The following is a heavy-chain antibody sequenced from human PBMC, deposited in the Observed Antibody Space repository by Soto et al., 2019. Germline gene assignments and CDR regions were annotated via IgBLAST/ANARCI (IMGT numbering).Heavy chain of an antibody. CDR3: ARRGRYCSSRTSCYFYFDS. Sequence: PSETLSLTCGVNDGSLNGYFWSWIRQSPGKGLEWIGEINPSGSTSHNPSLKSRVTLSIDTSKNQFSLRLSSVTAADSAIYYCARRGRYCSSRTSCYFYFDSWVQGTLVT. CDR1: DGSLNGYF. D-gene: IGHD2-2*01. J-gene: IGHJ4*02. CDR2: INPSGST. V-gene: IGHV4-34*01.